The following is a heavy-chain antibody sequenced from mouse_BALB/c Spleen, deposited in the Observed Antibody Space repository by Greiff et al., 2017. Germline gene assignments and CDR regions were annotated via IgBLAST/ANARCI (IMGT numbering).Heavy chain of an antibody. Sequence: EVQVVESGGGLVKPGGSLKLSCAASGFTFSSYAMSWVRQSPEKRLEWVAEISSGGSYTYYPDTVPGRFTISRDNAKNTLYLEMSSLRSEDTAMYYCARESTVVATRDFGYWGQGTLVTVSA. CDR1: GFTFSSYA. V-gene: IGHV5-9-4*01. J-gene: IGHJ3*01. CDR3: ARESTVVATRDFGY. CDR2: ISSGGSYT. D-gene: IGHD1-1*01.